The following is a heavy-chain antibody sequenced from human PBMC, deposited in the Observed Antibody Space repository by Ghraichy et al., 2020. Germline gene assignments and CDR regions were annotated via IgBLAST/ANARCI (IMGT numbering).Heavy chain of an antibody. CDR1: GFTFNSCG. CDR3: AKGRNWEEYAAFDI. D-gene: IGHD1-1*01. CDR2: ISYDESNT. Sequence: GGSLRLSCAASGFTFNSCGMHWVRQAPDKGLEWVAFISYDESNTYYADSVRGRFTISRDSSKNTLFLQMNSLRSEDTAVYYCAKGRNWEEYAAFDIWGQGTMVTVSS. V-gene: IGHV3-30*18. J-gene: IGHJ3*02.